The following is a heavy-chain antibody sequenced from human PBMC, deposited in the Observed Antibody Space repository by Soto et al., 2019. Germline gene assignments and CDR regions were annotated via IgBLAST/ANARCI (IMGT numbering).Heavy chain of an antibody. CDR2: INHSGST. D-gene: IGHD3-9*01. CDR3: ARGRILPGTTYSGYYYGMDV. V-gene: IGHV4-34*01. CDR1: GGSFSGYY. J-gene: IGHJ6*02. Sequence: QVQLQQWGAGLLKPSETLSLTCAVYGGSFSGYYWSWIRQPPGKGLEWIGEINHSGSTNYNPSLKSRVPISVDTSKNQFSLKLSPVTAVDTAVYYCARGRILPGTTYSGYYYGMDVWGQGTTVTVSS.